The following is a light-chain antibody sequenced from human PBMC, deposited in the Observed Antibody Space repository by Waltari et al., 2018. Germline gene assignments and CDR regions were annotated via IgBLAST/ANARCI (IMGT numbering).Light chain of an antibody. CDR2: EIS. V-gene: IGLV2-23*02. J-gene: IGLJ1*01. Sequence: QSALTQPASVSGSPGPSLTISCTAVNSNVDILHLVSWYQHHPGRNPRLLIYEISQRPSGISNRFSGSKSGNTASLTISGLQPEDEADYFCCSFAGYGIYVFGSGTQVSVL. CDR1: NSNVDILHL. CDR3: CSFAGYGIYV.